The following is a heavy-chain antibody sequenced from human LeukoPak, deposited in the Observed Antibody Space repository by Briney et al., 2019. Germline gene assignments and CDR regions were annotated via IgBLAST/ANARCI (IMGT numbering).Heavy chain of an antibody. CDR3: ARVGRGAAPGY. CDR1: GFTLSSSE. D-gene: IGHD1-26*01. CDR2: ISSGGGTT. V-gene: IGHV3-48*03. Sequence: GGSLRLSCAASGFTLSSSEMNWVRQAPGKGLEWVSFISSGGGTTHYGDSVKGRFTISRDNVKNSLYLQMNSLRAEDTAVYYCARVGRGAAPGYWGQGTLVTVSS. J-gene: IGHJ4*02.